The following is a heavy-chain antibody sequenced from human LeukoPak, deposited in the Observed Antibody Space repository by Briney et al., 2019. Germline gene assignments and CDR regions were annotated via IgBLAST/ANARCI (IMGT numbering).Heavy chain of an antibody. CDR2: MEHDGSEQ. CDR1: GFIFTSNR. Sequence: GGSLRLSCAASGFIFTSNRMNWVRQAPGKGLEWVANMEHDGSEQIYVDSVKGRFTISRDNAKDSVYLQMNSLRAEDTAVYYCTRGLGEHGGVSDRWGQGTLVIVS. J-gene: IGHJ5*02. D-gene: IGHD3-16*01. CDR3: TRGLGEHGGVSDR. V-gene: IGHV3-7*01.